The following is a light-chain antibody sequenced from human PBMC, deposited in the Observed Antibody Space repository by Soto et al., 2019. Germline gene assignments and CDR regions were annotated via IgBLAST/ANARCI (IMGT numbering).Light chain of an antibody. CDR1: QSISTY. CDR2: KVS. Sequence: IQMTQSPPTLSASXXDRVXITCQASQSISTYLAWYLQTPGKAPKXXIYKVSSLESGAPSRCNSSGSGTELTLTISSLQPENMATCDCQQYDNRPRTCGQRTRV. CDR3: QQYDNRPRT. J-gene: IGKJ1*01. V-gene: IGKV1-5*03.